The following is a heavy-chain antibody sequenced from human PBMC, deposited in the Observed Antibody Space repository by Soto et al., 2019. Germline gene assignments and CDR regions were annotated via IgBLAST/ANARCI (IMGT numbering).Heavy chain of an antibody. CDR1: GFTFSSYG. CDR3: ARDRYCGGDCYLNYYYGMDV. CDR2: IWYDGSNK. J-gene: IGHJ6*02. V-gene: IGHV3-33*01. D-gene: IGHD2-21*02. Sequence: LRLSFAASGFTFSSYGMHWVRQAPGKGLEWVAVIWYDGSNKYYADSVKGRFTISRDNSKNTLYLQMNSLRAEDTAVYYCARDRYCGGDCYLNYYYGMDVWGQGTTVTVSS.